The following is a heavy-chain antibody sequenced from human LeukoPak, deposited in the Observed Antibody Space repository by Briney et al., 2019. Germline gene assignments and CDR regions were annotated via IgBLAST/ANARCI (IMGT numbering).Heavy chain of an antibody. V-gene: IGHV3-23*01. CDR1: GFTFSTYA. CDR3: VKDRCDRTTCPEV. D-gene: IGHD2-2*01. CDR2: ISGSGGST. J-gene: IGHJ4*02. Sequence: GGSLRLSCAASGFTFSTYARTWVRQAPGEGLEWVSGISGSGGSTYHTDSVKGRFTISRDNSKNTLHLQMSSLRAEDTALYYCVKDRCDRTTCPEVWGQGTLVTVSS.